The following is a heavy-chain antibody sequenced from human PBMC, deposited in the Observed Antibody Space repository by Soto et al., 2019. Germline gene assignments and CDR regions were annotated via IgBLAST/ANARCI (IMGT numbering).Heavy chain of an antibody. V-gene: IGHV1-69*04. CDR1: GGTFSSYT. J-gene: IGHJ1*01. Sequence: SVKVSCKASGGTFSSYTISWVRQAPGQGLEWMGRIIPILGIANYAQKFQGRVTITADKSTSTAYMELSSLRSEDTAVYYCARDRGSGSYYTEYFQHWGQGTLVTVSS. CDR2: IIPILGIA. CDR3: ARDRGSGSYYTEYFQH. D-gene: IGHD3-10*01.